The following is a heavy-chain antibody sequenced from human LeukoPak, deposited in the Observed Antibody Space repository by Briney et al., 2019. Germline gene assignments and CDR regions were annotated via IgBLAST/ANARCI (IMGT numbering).Heavy chain of an antibody. D-gene: IGHD2-2*01. CDR2: INHSGST. V-gene: IGHV4-34*01. J-gene: IGHJ6*03. Sequence: SETLSLTCAVYGGSFSGYYWSWIRQPPGKGLEWIGEINHSGSTNYNPSLKSRVTISVDTSKNQFSLKLSSVTAADTAVYYCARVQLGYCSSTSCSDRRPYYSYYMDVWGKGTTVTVSS. CDR1: GGSFSGYY. CDR3: ARVQLGYCSSTSCSDRRPYYSYYMDV.